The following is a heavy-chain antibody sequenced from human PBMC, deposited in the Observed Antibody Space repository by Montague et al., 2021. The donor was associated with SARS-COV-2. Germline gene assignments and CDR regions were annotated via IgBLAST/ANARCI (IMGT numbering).Heavy chain of an antibody. V-gene: IGHV4-59*01. CDR3: ARGGGYYNYGLDV. J-gene: IGHJ6*02. CDR2: IYYSGST. Sequence: ETLSLTCAVSGGSISNYYWSWIRQPPGRGLEWIGYIYYSGSTDYSPSLKSRVTISLDTSKNQFSLKVTSVTAADTAVYYCARGGGYYNYGLDVWGPGTTATVSS. CDR1: GGSISNYY. D-gene: IGHD3-22*01.